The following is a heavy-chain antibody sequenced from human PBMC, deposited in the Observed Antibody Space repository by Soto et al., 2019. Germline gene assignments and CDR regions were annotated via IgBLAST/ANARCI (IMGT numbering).Heavy chain of an antibody. J-gene: IGHJ4*02. V-gene: IGHV1-69*02. CDR2: VNPILSMS. Sequence: QVQLVQSGAALKKPGSSVKVSCKASGDTFSFYTINWVRQAPGLGLEWMGRVNPILSMSNYAQKFQGRGTMTADKSTSTAYMELRSLRSEDTAFYYCATSYGSGYRAFDYWGQGALVTVSS. CDR3: ATSYGSGYRAFDY. D-gene: IGHD3-10*01. CDR1: GDTFSFYT.